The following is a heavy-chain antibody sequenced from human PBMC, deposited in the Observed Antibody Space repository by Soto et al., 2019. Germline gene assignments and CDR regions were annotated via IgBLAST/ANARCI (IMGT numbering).Heavy chain of an antibody. CDR3: ARDWTYCSGGSCYYGMDV. J-gene: IGHJ6*02. CDR1: GFSFSAYR. Sequence: GGSLRLSCAASGFSFSAYRMNWVRQAPGKGLEWVSYISSSSSRMYYADSVKGRFTISRDNAQNALFLQMNSLADEDTAMYYCARDWTYCSGGSCYYGMDVWAKGPRSPSP. V-gene: IGHV3-48*02. D-gene: IGHD2-15*01. CDR2: ISSSSSRM.